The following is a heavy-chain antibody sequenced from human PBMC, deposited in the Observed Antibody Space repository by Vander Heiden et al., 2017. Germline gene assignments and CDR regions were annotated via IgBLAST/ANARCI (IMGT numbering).Heavy chain of an antibody. CDR3: ARGTIPWFDP. CDR1: GFTFSSYA. D-gene: IGHD2-21*01. V-gene: IGHV3-30-3*01. J-gene: IGHJ5*02. Sequence: QVQLVESGGGVVQPGRSLRLSCAASGFTFSSYAMHWVRQAPGKGLEWVAVISYDGSNKYYADSVKGRFTISRDNSKNTLYLQMNSLRAEDTAVYYCARGTIPWFDPWGQGTLVTVSS. CDR2: ISYDGSNK.